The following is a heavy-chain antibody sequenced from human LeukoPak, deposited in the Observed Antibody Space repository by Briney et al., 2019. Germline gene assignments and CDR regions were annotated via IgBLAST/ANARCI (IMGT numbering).Heavy chain of an antibody. D-gene: IGHD2/OR15-2a*01. J-gene: IGHJ5*02. V-gene: IGHV1-8*01. Sequence: GASVKVSCKASGYTFTSYDINWVRQATGQGLEWMGWMNPNSGNTGYAQKLQGRVTMTRNTSISTAYMELSSLRSEDTAVYYCAASNFRRWFDPWGQGTLVTVSS. CDR3: AASNFRRWFDP. CDR2: MNPNSGNT. CDR1: GYTFTSYD.